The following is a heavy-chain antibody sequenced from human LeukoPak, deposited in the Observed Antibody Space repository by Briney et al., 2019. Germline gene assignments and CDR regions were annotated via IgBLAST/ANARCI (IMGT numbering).Heavy chain of an antibody. J-gene: IGHJ4*02. Sequence: SETLSLTCIVSGGSISSSSYYWGWIRQPPGKGLEWIGSIYYSGSTYYNPSPKSRVTISVDTSKNQFSLKLRSVTAADTAVYYCARDRMGTVMVPIDYWGQGTLVTVSS. CDR2: IYYSGST. CDR1: GGSISSSSYY. CDR3: ARDRMGTVMVPIDY. D-gene: IGHD5-18*01. V-gene: IGHV4-39*07.